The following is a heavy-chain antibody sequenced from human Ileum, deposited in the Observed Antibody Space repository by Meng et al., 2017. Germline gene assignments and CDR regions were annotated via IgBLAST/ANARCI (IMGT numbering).Heavy chain of an antibody. CDR1: GGSVSSSGYQ. J-gene: IGHJ4*02. D-gene: IGHD7-27*01. CDR3: ARDHWGSLDY. CDR2: AST. V-gene: IGHV4-61*08. Sequence: QGQRQGSGPGLVRPSETRSLSFAVSGGSVSSSGYQWGWIRQPPGKGLEWIGYASTNYNPSLKSRVTISVDTSKNQFSLKLTSVTAADTAVYYCARDHWGSLDYWGQGVLVTVSS.